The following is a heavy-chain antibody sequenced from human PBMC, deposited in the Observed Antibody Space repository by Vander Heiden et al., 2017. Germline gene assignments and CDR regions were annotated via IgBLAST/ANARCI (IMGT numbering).Heavy chain of an antibody. CDR3: AKDVDYGINYYDGMDV. D-gene: IGHD3-16*01. J-gene: IGHJ6*01. CDR1: GFTFDDFA. Sequence: EVQLVESGGGLVQPGRSLRLSCAASGFTFDDFAMHWVRQVLGKGLEWVSGISWNGDNMGYADSVKGRFTISRDNAKNSLYLEMNSLRPEDTALYYCAKDVDYGINYYDGMDVWGQGTTVTVSS. V-gene: IGHV3-9*01. CDR2: ISWNGDNM.